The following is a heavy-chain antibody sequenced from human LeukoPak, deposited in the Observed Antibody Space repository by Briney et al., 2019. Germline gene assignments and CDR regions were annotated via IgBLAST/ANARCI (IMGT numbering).Heavy chain of an antibody. J-gene: IGHJ4*02. CDR2: IYTSGST. V-gene: IGHV4-61*01. D-gene: IGHD6-13*01. Sequence: SETLSLTCTVSRGSVSRGIYYCTWIRQPPGKGLGYVGYIYTSGSTNYNPSLKSRVTISVDTSKNQFSLKLSSVTATDTAGCSCARAPPGAAGTILEYWGQGTLVTVSS. CDR3: ARAPPGAAGTILEY. CDR1: RGSVSRGIYY.